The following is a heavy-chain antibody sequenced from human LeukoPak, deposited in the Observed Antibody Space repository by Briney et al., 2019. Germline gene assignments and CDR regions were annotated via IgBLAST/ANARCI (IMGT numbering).Heavy chain of an antibody. D-gene: IGHD3-10*01. J-gene: IGHJ4*02. CDR3: ARTSFRYNYYGSGIRL. Sequence: GESLKISCKGSGYTFTSYGISWVRQAPGQGLGWMGWISAYNGNTNYAQKLQGRVTMTTDTSTSTAYMELRSLRSDDTAVYYCARTSFRYNYYGSGIRLWGQGTLVTVSS. V-gene: IGHV1-18*01. CDR1: GYTFTSYG. CDR2: ISAYNGNT.